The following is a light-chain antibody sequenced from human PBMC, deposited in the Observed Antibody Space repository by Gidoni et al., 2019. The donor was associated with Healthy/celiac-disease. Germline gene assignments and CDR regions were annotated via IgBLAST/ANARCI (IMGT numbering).Light chain of an antibody. CDR1: QSISSW. CDR3: QNCNRQGT. J-gene: IGKJ1*01. CDR2: KAS. V-gene: IGKV1-5*03. Sequence: DIQMTQAPSTLSASVGDRVTITCRASQSISSWLALYQHKPGKAPMLLISKASSLESASPSRFSGTGSGTTFTLTIRRLQHDDFAYYYHQNCNRQGTFGQGTKVEIK.